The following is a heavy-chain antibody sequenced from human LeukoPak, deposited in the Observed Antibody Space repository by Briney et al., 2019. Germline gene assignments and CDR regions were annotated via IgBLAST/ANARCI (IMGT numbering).Heavy chain of an antibody. CDR3: ARGITGIDGFWFDP. J-gene: IGHJ5*02. CDR2: INPNSGGT. V-gene: IGHV1-2*02. D-gene: IGHD1-20*01. Sequence: ASVKVSCKASGYTFTGYYMHWVRQAAGQGREWMGWINPNSGGTNYAQKFQGRVTMTRDTSISTAYMELSRLRSDDTAVYYCARGITGIDGFWFDPWGQGTLVTVSS. CDR1: GYTFTGYY.